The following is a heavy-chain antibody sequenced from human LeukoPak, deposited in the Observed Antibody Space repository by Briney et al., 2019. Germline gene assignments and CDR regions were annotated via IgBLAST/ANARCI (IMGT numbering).Heavy chain of an antibody. V-gene: IGHV3-48*01. CDR3: ASATVTTDY. CDR2: ISSSSSTI. D-gene: IGHD4-17*01. J-gene: IGHJ4*02. Sequence: GGSLRLSCAASGFTFSDYNMNWVRQSPGKGLEWVSYISSSSSTIYYADSVKGRFTISRDNAKNSLYLQMNSLRAEDTAVYYCASATVTTDYWGQGILVTVSS. CDR1: GFTFSDYN.